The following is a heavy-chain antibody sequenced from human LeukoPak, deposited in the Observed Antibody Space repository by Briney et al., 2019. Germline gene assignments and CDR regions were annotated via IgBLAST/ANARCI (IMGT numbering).Heavy chain of an antibody. J-gene: IGHJ4*02. Sequence: PSETLSLTCTVSGVSIDGYYWNWIRQPAGRGLEWIGRIYSKGSTNSNPSLRSRITMSVDTSKSQFSLKVSSVTAADTAVYYCARVSSSSGYYFDYWGQGTLVPVSS. CDR2: IYSKGST. CDR3: ARVSSSSGYYFDY. V-gene: IGHV4-4*07. CDR1: GVSIDGYY. D-gene: IGHD3-22*01.